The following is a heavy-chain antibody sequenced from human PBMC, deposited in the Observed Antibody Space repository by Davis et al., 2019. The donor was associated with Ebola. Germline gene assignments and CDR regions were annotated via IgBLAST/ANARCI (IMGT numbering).Heavy chain of an antibody. CDR2: ITSSGSTI. J-gene: IGHJ6*02. V-gene: IGHV3-11*01. Sequence: GGSLRLSCAASGFTFSDYYMSWIRQAPGKGLEWVSYITSSGSTIYYADSVKGRFTISRDNAKNSLYLQMNSLRAEDTAVYYCARDVRDSSGYLIYGMDVWGQGTTVTVSS. CDR1: GFTFSDYY. CDR3: ARDVRDSSGYLIYGMDV. D-gene: IGHD3-22*01.